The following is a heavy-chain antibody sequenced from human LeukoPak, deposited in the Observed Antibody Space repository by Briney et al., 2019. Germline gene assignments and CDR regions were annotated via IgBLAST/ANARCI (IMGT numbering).Heavy chain of an antibody. CDR2: ISSSGSTI. D-gene: IGHD3-22*01. CDR1: GFTFSDYY. J-gene: IGHJ4*02. CDR3: ARAPYYYDSSGYRGLSDYFDY. V-gene: IGHV3-11*04. Sequence: PGGSLRLSCAASGFTFSDYYMSWIRQAPGKGLEWVSYISSSGSTIYYADSVKGRFTISRDNAKNSLYLQMNSLRAEDTAVYYCARAPYYYDSSGYRGLSDYFDYWGQGTLVTVSS.